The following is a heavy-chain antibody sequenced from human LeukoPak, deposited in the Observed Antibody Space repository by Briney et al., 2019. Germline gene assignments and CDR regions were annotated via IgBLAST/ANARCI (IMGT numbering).Heavy chain of an antibody. CDR1: GFTFDDYG. V-gene: IGHV3-20*04. D-gene: IGHD5-24*01. Sequence: GGSLRLSCAASGFTFDDYGMSWVRQAPGKGLEWVSGINWNGGSTVYADSVKGRFTISRDNAKNSLYLQMNSLRAEDTALYYCAREAIEGDGYNYVDYWGQGTLVTVSS. CDR2: INWNGGST. J-gene: IGHJ4*02. CDR3: AREAIEGDGYNYVDY.